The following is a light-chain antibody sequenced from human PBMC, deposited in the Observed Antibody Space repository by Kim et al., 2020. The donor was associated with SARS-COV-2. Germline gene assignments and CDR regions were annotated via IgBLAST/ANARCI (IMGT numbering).Light chain of an antibody. CDR3: QQYYSVPYT. CDR2: AAS. V-gene: IGKV1-16*02. Sequence: AALGDRVTIPCRASRDIFTHVAWFQHKPGKAPKPLIYAASILQSGVPAKFSGSGSGTDFSLTISSLQPEDFGTYYCQQYYSVPYTFGGGTKVDIK. CDR1: RDIFTH. J-gene: IGKJ4*01.